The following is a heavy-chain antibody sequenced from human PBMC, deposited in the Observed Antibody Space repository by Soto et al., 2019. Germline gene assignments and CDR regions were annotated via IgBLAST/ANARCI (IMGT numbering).Heavy chain of an antibody. CDR3: ASRDPGTRVDY. CDR2: IYRTGST. J-gene: IGHJ4*02. CDR1: VGSSTSNNW. Sequence: SWTLSLTCAVSVGSSTSNNWWTFVRQPPGQGQEWIGEIYRTGSTNYNPSLKGRVTISLDKSENQFSLQVTSLTAADTAVYYLASRDPGTRVDYWGQGTLVTVSS. V-gene: IGHV4-4*02. D-gene: IGHD1-7*01.